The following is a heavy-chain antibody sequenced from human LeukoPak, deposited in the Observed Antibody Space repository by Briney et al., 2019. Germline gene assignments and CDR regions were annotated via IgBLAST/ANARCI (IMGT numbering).Heavy chain of an antibody. CDR2: ISGSGVYT. J-gene: IGHJ3*02. CDR3: ARDGVYYDFWSGYPRIDAFDI. Sequence: PPGGSLRLSCAASGFTFSSYAMSWVRQAPGKGLEWVSAISGSGVYTYYADSVKGRFTISRDNSKNTLYLQMNSLRAEDTAVYYCARDGVYYDFWSGYPRIDAFDIWGQGTMVTVSS. D-gene: IGHD3-3*01. CDR1: GFTFSSYA. V-gene: IGHV3-23*01.